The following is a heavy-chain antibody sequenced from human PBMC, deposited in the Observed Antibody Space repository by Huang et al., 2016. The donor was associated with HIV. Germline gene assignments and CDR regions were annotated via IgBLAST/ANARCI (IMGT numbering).Heavy chain of an antibody. CDR3: AKRGGAWGSPYAFDL. CDR2: IIPRFGTR. Sequence: QVQLVQSGAEVRKPGSSVKVSCGASGGSFNNFGINWVRQAPGQGREWMGGIIPRFGTRNDAQRFKDRVTITADETTGVVHLEVTSLRSDDTAVYFCAKRGGAWGSPYAFDLWGPGTMVTVSS. D-gene: IGHD3-16*01. J-gene: IGHJ3*01. V-gene: IGHV1-69*13. CDR1: GGSFNNFG.